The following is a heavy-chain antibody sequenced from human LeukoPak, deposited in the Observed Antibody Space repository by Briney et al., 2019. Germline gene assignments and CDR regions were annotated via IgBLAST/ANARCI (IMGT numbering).Heavy chain of an antibody. Sequence: PGGSLRLSCAASGFTFSSYSMNWVRQAPGKGLEWVSYISSSSSTIYYADSVKGRFTISRDNSKNTLYLQMNSLRAEDTAVYYCARPRATMKGYFDYWGQGTLVTVSS. CDR3: ARPRATMKGYFDY. CDR1: GFTFSSYS. CDR2: ISSSSSTI. J-gene: IGHJ4*02. D-gene: IGHD3-22*01. V-gene: IGHV3-48*01.